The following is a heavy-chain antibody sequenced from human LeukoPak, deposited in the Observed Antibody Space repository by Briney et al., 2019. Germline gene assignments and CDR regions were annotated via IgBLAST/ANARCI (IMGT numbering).Heavy chain of an antibody. CDR2: INPNSGGT. D-gene: IGHD2-15*01. CDR1: GYTFTGYY. CDR3: AREGYCSGGSCYPNWFDP. V-gene: IGHV1-2*02. Sequence: ASVKVSCKASGYTFTGYYMHWVRQAPGQGLEWMGWINPNSGGTNYAKKFQGRVTMTRDTSISTAYMELSRLRSDDTAVYYCAREGYCSGGSCYPNWFDPWGQGTLVTVSS. J-gene: IGHJ5*02.